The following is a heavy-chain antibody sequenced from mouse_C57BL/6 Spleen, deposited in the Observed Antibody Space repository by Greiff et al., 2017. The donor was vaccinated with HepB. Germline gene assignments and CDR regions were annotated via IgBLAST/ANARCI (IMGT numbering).Heavy chain of an antibody. Sequence: QVQLQQPGAELVRPGSSVKLSCKASGYTFTSYWMHWVKQRPIQGLEWIGNIYPSDSETHYNQKFKDKATLTVDKSSSTAYMQLSSLTSEDSAVYYGASGTGAWLAYWGQGTLVTVSA. CDR3: ASGTGAWLAY. CDR2: IYPSDSET. J-gene: IGHJ3*01. CDR1: GYTFTSYW. D-gene: IGHD4-1*01. V-gene: IGHV1-52*01.